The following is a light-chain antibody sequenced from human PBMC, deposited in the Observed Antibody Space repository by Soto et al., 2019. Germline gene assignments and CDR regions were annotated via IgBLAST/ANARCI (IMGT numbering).Light chain of an antibody. CDR1: SSDVGAYDY. CDR2: EVS. CDR3: SSYTSSSTVDNV. Sequence: QSALTQPASVSGAPGQSVTISCTGTSSDVGAYDYVSWYQQHPGRAPKLMIYEVSNRPSGVSNRFSGSKSGSTASLTITGLQAEDEDDYYCSSYTSSSTVDNVFGTGTKLTVL. V-gene: IGLV2-14*01. J-gene: IGLJ1*01.